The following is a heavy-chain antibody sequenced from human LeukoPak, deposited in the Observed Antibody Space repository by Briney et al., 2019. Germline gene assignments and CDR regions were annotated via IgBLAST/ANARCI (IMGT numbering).Heavy chain of an antibody. CDR1: GFTFSSYA. CDR2: ISSSSSYI. Sequence: GGSLRLSCAASGFTFSSYAMSWVRQAPGKGLEWVSSISSSSSYIYYADSVKGRFTISRDNAKNSLYLQMNSLRAEDTAVYYCARDHPTYYYGSGTNVWGQGTTVTVSS. D-gene: IGHD3-10*01. V-gene: IGHV3-21*01. CDR3: ARDHPTYYYGSGTNV. J-gene: IGHJ6*02.